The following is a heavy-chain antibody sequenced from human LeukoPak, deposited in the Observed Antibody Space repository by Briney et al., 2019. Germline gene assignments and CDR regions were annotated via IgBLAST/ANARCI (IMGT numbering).Heavy chain of an antibody. CDR3: AIRARSGSYWNFDY. D-gene: IGHD1-26*01. Sequence: QTGGSLRLSCAASGFTFSSYAMSWVRQAPGKGLEWVSAISGSGGSTYYADSVKGRFTISRDNSKNTLYLQMNSLRAEDTAVYYCAIRARSGSYWNFDYWGQGTLVTVSS. CDR1: GFTFSSYA. J-gene: IGHJ4*02. CDR2: ISGSGGST. V-gene: IGHV3-23*01.